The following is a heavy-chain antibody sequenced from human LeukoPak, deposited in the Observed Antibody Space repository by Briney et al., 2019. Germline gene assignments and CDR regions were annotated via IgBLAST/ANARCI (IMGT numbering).Heavy chain of an antibody. CDR2: MNPNSGNT. CDR3: ARRLGYCSDGSCYSLNY. Sequence: ASVKVSCKDSGYTFTSYDINWVRQATGQGLEWMGWMNPNSGNTGYAQKFQGRVTMTRNTSISTAYMELSSLRSEDTAVYYCARRLGYCSDGSCYSLNYWGQGTLVTVSS. J-gene: IGHJ4*02. CDR1: GYTFTSYD. V-gene: IGHV1-8*01. D-gene: IGHD2-15*01.